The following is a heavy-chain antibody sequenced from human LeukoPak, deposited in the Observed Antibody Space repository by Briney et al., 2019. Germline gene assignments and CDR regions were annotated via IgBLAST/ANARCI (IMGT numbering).Heavy chain of an antibody. CDR2: ISSSGSTI. J-gene: IGHJ6*04. Sequence: GGSPRLSCAASGFTFSSYEMNWVRQAPGKGLEWVSYISSSGSTIYYADSVKGRFTISRDNAKNSLYLQMNSLRAEDTAVYYCAELGITMNGGVWGKGTTVTISS. V-gene: IGHV3-48*03. CDR1: GFTFSSYE. D-gene: IGHD3-10*02. CDR3: AELGITMNGGV.